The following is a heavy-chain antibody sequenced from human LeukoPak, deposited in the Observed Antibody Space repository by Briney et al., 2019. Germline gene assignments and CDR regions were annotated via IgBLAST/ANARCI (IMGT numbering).Heavy chain of an antibody. J-gene: IGHJ4*02. CDR3: TTDLGTYYHGSQRLIPIDY. V-gene: IGHV3-15*01. D-gene: IGHD3-10*01. Sequence: GGSLRLSCVYSGFTFTNAWMSWVRQAPGKGLEWIGRIKSKTDGETTNYAEPVRGRLTISRDDSKSAVYLQMNSLKIEDTAVYYCTTDLGTYYHGSQRLIPIDYWGQGTLVTVSS. CDR1: GFTFTNAW. CDR2: IKSKTDGETT.